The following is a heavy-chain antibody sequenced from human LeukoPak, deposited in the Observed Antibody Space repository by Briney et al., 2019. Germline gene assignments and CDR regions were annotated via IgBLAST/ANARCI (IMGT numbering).Heavy chain of an antibody. CDR3: ARDPPRYYDSSVAGADY. CDR1: GGSISSSSYY. CDR2: IYYSGST. D-gene: IGHD3-22*01. J-gene: IGHJ4*02. Sequence: SETLSLTCTVSGGSISSSSYYWGWIRQPPGKGLEWIGSIYYSGSTYYNPSLKSRVIIIIDTPKNHFSLTLSSVTAADTAVYYCARDPPRYYDSSVAGADYWGQGTLVTVSS. V-gene: IGHV4-39*07.